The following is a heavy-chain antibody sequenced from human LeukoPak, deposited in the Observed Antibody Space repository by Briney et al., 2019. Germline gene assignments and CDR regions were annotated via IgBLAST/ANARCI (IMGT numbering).Heavy chain of an antibody. CDR1: GGSITSYY. Sequence: SETLSLTRTVSGGSITSYYWGWIRQPPGKGLEWIGYIYNGGSAKYNPSLKSRVTISIDTSKNQFSLKLGSVTGADTAVYYCARLVGGVTRMWSYYYYYVDVWGKGTTVTVSS. CDR2: IYNGGSA. J-gene: IGHJ6*03. CDR3: ARLVGGVTRMWSYYYYYVDV. V-gene: IGHV4-4*09. D-gene: IGHD2-21*01.